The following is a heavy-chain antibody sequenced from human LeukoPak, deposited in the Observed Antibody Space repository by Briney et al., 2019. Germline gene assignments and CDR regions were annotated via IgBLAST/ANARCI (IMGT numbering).Heavy chain of an antibody. V-gene: IGHV3-23*01. CDR2: ISGSSGTT. Sequence: PGRSLRLSCAASGFIFDDYAIHWVRQAPGKGLEWVSVISGSSGTTSYADSVKGRFTISRDNSKNTLYLQMNSLRAEDTAVYYCAKGTATVTTCYFDYWGQGSLVTVPS. D-gene: IGHD4-17*01. CDR1: GFIFDDYA. J-gene: IGHJ4*02. CDR3: AKGTATVTTCYFDY.